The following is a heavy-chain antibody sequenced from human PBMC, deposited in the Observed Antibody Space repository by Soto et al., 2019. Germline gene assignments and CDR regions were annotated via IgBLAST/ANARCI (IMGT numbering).Heavy chain of an antibody. D-gene: IGHD5-18*01. J-gene: IGHJ6*02. Sequence: PGESLKISCKGSGYSFTSYWISWVRQMPGKGREWMGRIDPSDSYTNYSPSFQGHVTISADKSISTAYLQWSSLKASDTAMYYCASLQYGYDYYYYGMDVWGQGTTVTVSS. CDR3: ASLQYGYDYYYYGMDV. CDR2: IDPSDSYT. CDR1: GYSFTSYW. V-gene: IGHV5-10-1*01.